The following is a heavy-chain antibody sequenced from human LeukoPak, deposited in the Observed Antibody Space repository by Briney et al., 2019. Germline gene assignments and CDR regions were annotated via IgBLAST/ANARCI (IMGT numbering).Heavy chain of an antibody. CDR2: IRYDGSNK. CDR1: GFTFSSYG. Sequence: PGGSLRLSCAASGFTFSSYGMHWVRQAPGKGLEWVAFIRYDGSNKYYADSVKGRFTISRDNSKNTLYLQMNSLRAEDTAVYYCAKCDSSSWYRGTTGYYFDYWGQGTLVTVSS. D-gene: IGHD6-13*01. J-gene: IGHJ4*02. CDR3: AKCDSSSWYRGTTGYYFDY. V-gene: IGHV3-30*02.